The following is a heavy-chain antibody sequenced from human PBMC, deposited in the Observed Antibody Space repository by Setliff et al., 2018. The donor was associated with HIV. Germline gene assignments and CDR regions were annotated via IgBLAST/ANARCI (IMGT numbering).Heavy chain of an antibody. D-gene: IGHD6-13*01. CDR3: ARYRPAAAGDYYYYGMDV. Sequence: ASVKVSCKASGYTFTGYYMHWVRQAPGQGLEWMGWINPNNGGTNYAQKFQGRVTITTDESTSTAYMELRSLRSDDTAVYYCARYRPAAAGDYYYYGMDVWGQGTTVTVSS. V-gene: IGHV1-2*02. J-gene: IGHJ6*02. CDR1: GYTFTGYY. CDR2: INPNNGGT.